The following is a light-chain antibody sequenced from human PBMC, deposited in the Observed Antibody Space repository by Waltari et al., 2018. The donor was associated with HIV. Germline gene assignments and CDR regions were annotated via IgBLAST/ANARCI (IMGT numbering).Light chain of an antibody. V-gene: IGLV2-23*02. CDR2: EVS. J-gene: IGLJ3*02. Sequence: QSALTQPASVSGSPGQSIPISCTGPSSDVGSYNLVSCYQQHPGKAPKLIIYEVSKRPSGVSNRFSGSKSGNTASLTISGLQAEDEADYYCCSYAGSSTSWVFGGGTKLTVL. CDR3: CSYAGSSTSWV. CDR1: SSDVGSYNL.